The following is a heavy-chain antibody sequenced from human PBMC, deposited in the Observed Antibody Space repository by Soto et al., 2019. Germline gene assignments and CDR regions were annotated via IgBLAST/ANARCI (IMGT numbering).Heavy chain of an antibody. CDR2: IYYSGST. D-gene: IGHD6-13*01. CDR1: GDSMTSSSYY. V-gene: IGHV4-39*07. CDR3: ARESVAAAGGADY. Sequence: SETLSLTCTVSGDSMTSSSYYWGWIRQPPGKGLEWIGSIYYSGSTNYNPSLKSRVTISVDTSKNQFSLKLSSVTAADTAVYYCARESVAAAGGADYWGQGTLVTVSS. J-gene: IGHJ4*02.